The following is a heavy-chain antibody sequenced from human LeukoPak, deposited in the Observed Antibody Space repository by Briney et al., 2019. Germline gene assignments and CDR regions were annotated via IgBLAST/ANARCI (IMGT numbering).Heavy chain of an antibody. J-gene: IGHJ5*02. V-gene: IGHV4-34*01. CDR1: GGSFSGYY. CDR2: INHSGST. Sequence: PSETLSLTCAVYGGSFSGYYWSWIRQPPGKGLEWIGEINHSGSTNYNPSLKSRVTISVDTSKNQFSLKLSSVTAADTAVYYCARGGPAVAFWSALGYNWFDPWGQGTLVTVSS. CDR3: ARGGPAVAFWSALGYNWFDP. D-gene: IGHD3-3*01.